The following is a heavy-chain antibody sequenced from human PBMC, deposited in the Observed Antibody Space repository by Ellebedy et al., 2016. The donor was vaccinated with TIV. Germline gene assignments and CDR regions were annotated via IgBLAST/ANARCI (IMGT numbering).Heavy chain of an antibody. CDR1: GFTFSNSG. V-gene: IGHV3-30*18. Sequence: GESLKISCAASGFTFSNSGMHWVRQAPGKGLEWVAVISKDASDKDYADSVKGRFTISRDDSKNTVSLQMNSLRVEDTGVYYCAKVRGLNRSFYYYYGMDVWGQGTTVTVSS. D-gene: IGHD1-26*01. CDR3: AKVRGLNRSFYYYYGMDV. CDR2: ISKDASDK. J-gene: IGHJ6*02.